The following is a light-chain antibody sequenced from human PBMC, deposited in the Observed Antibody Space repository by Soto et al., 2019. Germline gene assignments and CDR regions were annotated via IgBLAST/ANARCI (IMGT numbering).Light chain of an antibody. CDR3: HQYNNWPGT. Sequence: EIVMTQSPATLSVSPGERATLSCRASESVTGSLAWYQQKPGQAPRLLIYDAFTRATGIPARFSGSGSGTEFTLTISSLQPEDFAVYYCHQYNNWPGTFGQGNKV. J-gene: IGKJ1*01. CDR1: ESVTGS. V-gene: IGKV3-15*01. CDR2: DAF.